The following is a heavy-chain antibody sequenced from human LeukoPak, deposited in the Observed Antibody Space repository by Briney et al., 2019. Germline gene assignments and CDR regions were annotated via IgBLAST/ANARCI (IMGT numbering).Heavy chain of an antibody. D-gene: IGHD6-13*01. CDR3: ARHFGTRNARIAAAGRPLGDAFDI. CDR2: INPNSGGT. V-gene: IGHV1-2*02. J-gene: IGHJ3*02. Sequence: ASVNVSSMASGYTFTDCYIHWVRQAPGQGLEWMGWINPNSGGTNYAQKFQGRVTMTRDTSISTAYMELSRLRSDDTAVYYCARHFGTRNARIAAAGRPLGDAFDIWGQGTMITVSS. CDR1: GYTFTDCY.